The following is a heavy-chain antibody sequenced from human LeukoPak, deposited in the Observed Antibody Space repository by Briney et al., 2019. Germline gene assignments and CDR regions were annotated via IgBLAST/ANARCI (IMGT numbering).Heavy chain of an antibody. J-gene: IGHJ4*02. V-gene: IGHV3-53*01. CDR3: ARGLKYSSGWYYFDY. D-gene: IGHD6-19*01. Sequence: GGSLRLSCAASGFTVSSNYMSWVRQAPGKGLEWVSVIYSGGSTYYADSVKGRFTISRDNSKNTLYLQMNSLRAEDTAVYYCARGLKYSSGWYYFDYWGQGTLVIVSS. CDR1: GFTVSSNY. CDR2: IYSGGST.